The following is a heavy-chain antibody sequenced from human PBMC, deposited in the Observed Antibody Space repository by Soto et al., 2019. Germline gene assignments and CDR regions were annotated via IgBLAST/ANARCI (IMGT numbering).Heavy chain of an antibody. CDR2: ISSSSSYI. Sequence: PGGSLRLSCAASGFTFSSYSMNWVRQAPGKGLEWVSSISSSSSYIYYADSVKGRFTISRDNAKNSLYLQMNSLRAEDTAVYYCARDSRGYLRYYYYGMDVWGQGTTVTVSS. CDR1: GFTFSSYS. CDR3: ARDSRGYLRYYYYGMDV. V-gene: IGHV3-21*03. D-gene: IGHD3-22*01. J-gene: IGHJ6*02.